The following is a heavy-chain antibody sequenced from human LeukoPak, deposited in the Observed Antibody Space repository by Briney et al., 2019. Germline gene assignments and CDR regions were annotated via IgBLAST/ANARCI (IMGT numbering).Heavy chain of an antibody. CDR1: GFTFSSYS. V-gene: IGHV3-48*01. CDR3: ARDGNYYDSSGYYFLGFRGAFDI. J-gene: IGHJ3*02. D-gene: IGHD3-22*01. CDR2: ISSSSSTI. Sequence: PGGSLRLSCAASGFTFSSYSMNWVRQAPGKGLEWVSYISSSSSTIYYADSVKGRFTISRDNAKNSLYLQMNSLRAEDTAVYYCARDGNYYDSSGYYFLGFRGAFDIWGQGTMVTVSS.